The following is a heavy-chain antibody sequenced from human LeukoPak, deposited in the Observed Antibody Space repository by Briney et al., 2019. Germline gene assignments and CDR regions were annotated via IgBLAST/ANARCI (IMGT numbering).Heavy chain of an antibody. CDR2: IAPISGTP. J-gene: IGHJ3*02. D-gene: IGHD3-10*01. Sequence: GASVKVSYKASGGTFNISAISWERLVPGQGLEWMGGIAPISGTPIYAQRFQGRLTISADRSTSTAYMDLSSLRSEDTAVYYCAREGEYYSASGNVVDAYDIWGQGTMVTVSS. V-gene: IGHV1-69*06. CDR3: AREGEYYSASGNVVDAYDI. CDR1: GGTFNISA.